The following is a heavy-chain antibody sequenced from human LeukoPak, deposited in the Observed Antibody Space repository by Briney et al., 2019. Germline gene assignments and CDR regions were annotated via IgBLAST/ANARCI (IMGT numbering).Heavy chain of an antibody. J-gene: IGHJ3*02. CDR1: GYTFTGYY. V-gene: IGHV1-2*02. D-gene: IGHD1-26*01. CDR3: ARAGSGSHYVAGAFDI. Sequence: ASVKVSCKASGYTFTGYYMHWVRQAPGQGLEWMGWINPNSGGTNYAQKFQGRVTMTRDTSISTAYMELSRLRSDDTAVYYCARAGSGSHYVAGAFDIWGQGTMVTVSS. CDR2: INPNSGGT.